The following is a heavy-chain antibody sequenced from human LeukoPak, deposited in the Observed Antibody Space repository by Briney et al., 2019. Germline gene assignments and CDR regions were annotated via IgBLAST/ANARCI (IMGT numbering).Heavy chain of an antibody. V-gene: IGHV1-69*05. J-gene: IGHJ6*03. CDR2: IIPIFGTA. D-gene: IGHD1-14*01. Sequence: GASVKVSCKASGGTFSSHAISWVRQAPGQGLEWMGRIIPIFGTANYAQKFQGRVTITTDESTSTAYMELSSLRSEDTAVYYCARSNQRPPYYYYMDVWGKGTTVTVSS. CDR1: GGTFSSHA. CDR3: ARSNQRPPYYYYMDV.